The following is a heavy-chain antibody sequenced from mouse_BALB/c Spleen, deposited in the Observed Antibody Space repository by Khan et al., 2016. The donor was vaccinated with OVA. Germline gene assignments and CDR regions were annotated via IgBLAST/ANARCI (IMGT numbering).Heavy chain of an antibody. V-gene: IGHV2-9*02. CDR2: IWAGGST. CDR1: GFSLTSHG. CDR3: ARNREPDYCDY. Sequence: VQLQESGPGLVAPSQSLSITCTVSGFSLTSHGVHWVRQPPGKGLEWLGVIWAGGSTNYNSALMSRLSISKDSSKSQVFLKMNSLQTDDTAMYYCARNREPDYCDYWCQGTTLTVSS. J-gene: IGHJ2*01.